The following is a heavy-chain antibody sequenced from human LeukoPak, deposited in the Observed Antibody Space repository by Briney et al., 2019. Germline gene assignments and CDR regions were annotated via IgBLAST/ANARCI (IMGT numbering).Heavy chain of an antibody. CDR1: GYTLTELS. Sequence: ASVKVSGKVSGYTLTELSMHCVRQAPGNGLECGGGFDPEDGETIYAQKFQGRVTMTEDTTTDTAYMELSSLRSEDTDVYSCATGGGVGHNWFDPWGQGTLVTVSS. CDR3: ATGGGVGHNWFDP. CDR2: FDPEDGET. V-gene: IGHV1-24*01. J-gene: IGHJ5*02. D-gene: IGHD1-26*01.